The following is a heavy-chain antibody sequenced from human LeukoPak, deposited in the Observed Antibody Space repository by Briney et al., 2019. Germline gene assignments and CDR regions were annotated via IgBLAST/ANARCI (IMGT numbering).Heavy chain of an antibody. J-gene: IGHJ4*02. CDR2: IYYSGST. D-gene: IGHD3-10*01. V-gene: IGHV4-59*12. Sequence: SETLSLTCTVSGGSISSYYWSWIRQPPGKGLEWIGYIYYSGSTNYNPSLKSRVTISVDTSKNQFSLKLSSVTAADTAVYYCASYGSGSYPFDYWGQGTLVTVSS. CDR3: ASYGSGSYPFDY. CDR1: GGSISSYY.